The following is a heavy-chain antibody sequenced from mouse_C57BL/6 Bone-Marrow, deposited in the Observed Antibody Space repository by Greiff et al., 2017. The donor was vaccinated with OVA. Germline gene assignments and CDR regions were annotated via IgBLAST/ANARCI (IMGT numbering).Heavy chain of an antibody. Sequence: QVQLQQPGAELVKPGASVKLSCKASGYTFTSYWMHWVKQRPGQGLEWIGMIPPNSGSTNYNEKFTSKATLTVDKSSSTADMQLRSLTSEDDAVYDCARRVVLKGYFDVWGTGTTVTVSS. CDR1: GYTFTSYW. V-gene: IGHV1-64*01. CDR3: ARRVVLKGYFDV. J-gene: IGHJ1*03. D-gene: IGHD1-1*02. CDR2: IPPNSGST.